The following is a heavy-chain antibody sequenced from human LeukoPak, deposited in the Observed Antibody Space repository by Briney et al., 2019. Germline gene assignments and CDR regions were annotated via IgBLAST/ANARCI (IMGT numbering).Heavy chain of an antibody. V-gene: IGHV3-30*18. CDR1: DFTFSFYW. CDR2: ISSDGYRT. Sequence: GGSLRLSCAASDFTFSFYWMTWVRQAPGEGLEWVAVISSDGYRTDYPDSVRGRFTISRDNFKNTVDLQMISVTAEDTAMYFCAKGLGTGSVLARPLHYWGQGTLVTVSS. D-gene: IGHD3-10*01. J-gene: IGHJ4*02. CDR3: AKGLGTGSVLARPLHY.